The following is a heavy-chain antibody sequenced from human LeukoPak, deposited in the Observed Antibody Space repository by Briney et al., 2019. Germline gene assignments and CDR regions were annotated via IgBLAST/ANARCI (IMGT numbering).Heavy chain of an antibody. V-gene: IGHV3-21*04. Sequence: PGGSLRLSCAASGFTFSSYSMNWVRQAPGKGLEWVSSISSSSSYIYYADSVKGRFTISRDNAKNSLYLQMNSLRAEDTALYYCAKGYSSGYYSDLDYWGQGTLVTVSS. CDR1: GFTFSSYS. J-gene: IGHJ4*02. CDR2: ISSSSSYI. D-gene: IGHD3-22*01. CDR3: AKGYSSGYYSDLDY.